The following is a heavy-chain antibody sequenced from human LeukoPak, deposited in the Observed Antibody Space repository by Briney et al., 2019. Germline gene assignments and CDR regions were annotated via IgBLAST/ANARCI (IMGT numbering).Heavy chain of an antibody. J-gene: IGHJ4*02. V-gene: IGHV4-34*01. D-gene: IGHD3-3*01. Sequence: PSGTLSLTCAVYGGSFSGYYWSWIRQPPGKGLEWIGEINHSGSTNYNPSLKSRVTISVDTSKNQFSLKLSSVTAADTAVYYCARKPRYDFWSGRYFDYWGQGTLVTVSS. CDR1: GGSFSGYY. CDR3: ARKPRYDFWSGRYFDY. CDR2: INHSGST.